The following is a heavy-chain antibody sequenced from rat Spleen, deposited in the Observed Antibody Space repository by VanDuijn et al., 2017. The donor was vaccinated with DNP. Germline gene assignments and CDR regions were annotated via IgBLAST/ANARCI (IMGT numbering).Heavy chain of an antibody. CDR3: STAVLGYFDY. CDR1: GFNFNDYW. CDR2: INKDSNTI. D-gene: IGHD4-3*01. J-gene: IGHJ2*01. Sequence: EVKLVESGGGLVQPGRSLKLSCAASGFNFNDYWIAWVRQAPGKGLEWIGEINKDSNTINYTPSLKDKFTISRYNAQNTLYLQMNKLGSEDTATYYCSTAVLGYFDYWGQGVMVTVSS. V-gene: IGHV4-2*01.